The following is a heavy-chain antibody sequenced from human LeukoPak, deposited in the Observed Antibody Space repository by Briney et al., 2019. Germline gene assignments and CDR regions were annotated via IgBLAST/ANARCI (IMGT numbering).Heavy chain of an antibody. J-gene: IGHJ4*02. V-gene: IGHV3-7*01. CDR1: GFTFSDYY. CDR2: IKQDGSEK. CDR3: ARDFDSSGYYYFDY. D-gene: IGHD3-22*01. Sequence: PGGSLRLSCAASGFTFSDYYMNWIRQAPGKGLEWVANIKQDGSEKYYVDSVKGRFTISRDNAKNSLYLQMNSLRAEDTAVYYCARDFDSSGYYYFDYWGQGTLVTVSS.